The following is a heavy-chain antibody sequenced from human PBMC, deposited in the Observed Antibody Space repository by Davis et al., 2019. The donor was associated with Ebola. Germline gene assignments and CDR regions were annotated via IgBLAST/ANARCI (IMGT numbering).Heavy chain of an antibody. D-gene: IGHD1-1*01. V-gene: IGHV1-69*13. J-gene: IGHJ6*02. CDR1: GGTFSSYA. Sequence: SVKVSCKASGGTFSSYAISWVRQAPGQGLEWMGGIIPIFGTANYAQKFQGRVTITADESTSTAYMELSSLRSEDTAVYYCARGGTGIDYYYYGMDVWGQGTTVTVSS. CDR3: ARGGTGIDYYYYGMDV. CDR2: IIPIFGTA.